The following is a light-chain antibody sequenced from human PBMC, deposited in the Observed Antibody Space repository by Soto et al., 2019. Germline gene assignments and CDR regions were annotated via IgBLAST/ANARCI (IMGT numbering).Light chain of an antibody. CDR2: EVS. CDR1: SSDVGNYKY. J-gene: IGLJ1*01. V-gene: IGLV2-14*01. CDR3: FSYTSSGTYV. Sequence: QSVLTQPASVSGSPGQSITISCTGTSSDVGNYKYVSWYQQHPGKAPKLMIYEVSNRPSGVSNRFSGSKSGNTASLTISGLQAEDETDYYCFSYTSSGTYVFGTGLKVTVL.